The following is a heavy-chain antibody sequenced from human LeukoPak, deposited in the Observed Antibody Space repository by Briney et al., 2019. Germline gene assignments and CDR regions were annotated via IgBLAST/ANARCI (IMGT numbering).Heavy chain of an antibody. CDR1: GGSFSSGSYY. V-gene: IGHV4-61*01. Sequence: PSETLSLTCTVSGGSFSSGSYYWRWIRQPPGKGLEWIGYIYYSGSTNYNPSLKSRVTISVDTSKNQFSLKLSSVTAADTAVYYCARADSSGYYREPMYYFDYWGQGTLVTVSS. CDR3: ARADSSGYYREPMYYFDY. CDR2: IYYSGST. J-gene: IGHJ4*02. D-gene: IGHD3-22*01.